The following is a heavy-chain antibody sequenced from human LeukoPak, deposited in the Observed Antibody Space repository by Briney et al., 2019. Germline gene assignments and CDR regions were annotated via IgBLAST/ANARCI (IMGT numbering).Heavy chain of an antibody. CDR3: ASRSSGYYTDGAFDI. V-gene: IGHV1-69*13. Sequence: GASVKVSCKASGGTFSSYAISWVRQAPGQGLEWMGGIIPIFGTANYAQKFQGRVTITADESTSTAYMELSSLRSEDTAVYYCASRSSGYYTDGAFDIWGQGTMVTVSS. CDR1: GGTFSSYA. CDR2: IIPIFGTA. J-gene: IGHJ3*02. D-gene: IGHD3-22*01.